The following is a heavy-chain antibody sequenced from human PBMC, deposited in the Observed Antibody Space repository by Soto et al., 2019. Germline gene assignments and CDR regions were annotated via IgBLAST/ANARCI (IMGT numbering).Heavy chain of an antibody. J-gene: IGHJ6*04. CDR2: IMPIFRTA. CDR3: ARDKERAQLGGKYYYIMEV. D-gene: IGHD3-3*02. Sequence: QVQVVQSGAEVKKPGSSVKVSCKTSGGTFSTSAISWVRQAPGQGLEWMGGIMPIFRTADYAQKFQDRATITADESASTAYLELSSPRSEDTAVYYCARDKERAQLGGKYYYIMEVWGEGTTVIVTS. V-gene: IGHV1-69*12. CDR1: GGTFSTSA.